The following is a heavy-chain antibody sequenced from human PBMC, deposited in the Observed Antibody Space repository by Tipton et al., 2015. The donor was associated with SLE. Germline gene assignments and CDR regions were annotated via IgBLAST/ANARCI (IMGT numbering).Heavy chain of an antibody. CDR1: GFTFSDYY. J-gene: IGHJ4*02. D-gene: IGHD6-13*01. CDR3: ARDPSYREKQLGVFDY. Sequence: QLVQSGGGLVKPGGSLRLSCAASGFTFSDYYMSWVRQAPGKGLEWVSAISGSGGSTYYADSVKGRFTISRDNAKNSLYLQMNSLRAEDRGVYYCARDPSYREKQLGVFDYWGQGALVIVSS. V-gene: IGHV3-11*04. CDR2: ISGSGGST.